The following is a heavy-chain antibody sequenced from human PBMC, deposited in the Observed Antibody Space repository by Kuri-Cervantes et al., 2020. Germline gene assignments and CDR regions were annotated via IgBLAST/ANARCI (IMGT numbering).Heavy chain of an antibody. Sequence: SLKISCAASGFTFDDYAMHWVRQVPGKGLEWVSGINWNSGSKAYADFVKGRFTISRDNAKNSLYLQMNSLRAEDTALYYCARVRDRMIMFGGVIVIGDAFDIWGQGTMVTVSS. CDR1: GFTFDDYA. CDR3: ARVRDRMIMFGGVIVIGDAFDI. J-gene: IGHJ3*02. D-gene: IGHD3-16*02. CDR2: INWNSGSK. V-gene: IGHV3-9*01.